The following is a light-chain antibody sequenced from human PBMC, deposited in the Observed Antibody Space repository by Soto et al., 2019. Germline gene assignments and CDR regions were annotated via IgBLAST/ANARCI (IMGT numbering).Light chain of an antibody. CDR2: AAS. CDR3: QQYYSYPRT. Sequence: AIRMTQSPSSLSASTGDRVTITCRASQGISSYLAWYQQKPGKAPKLLIYAASTLQSGVPSRFSGSGSGTDFHLTISCLVSEDFATYYCQQYYSYPRTFGQGTKVEIK. V-gene: IGKV1-8*01. CDR1: QGISSY. J-gene: IGKJ1*01.